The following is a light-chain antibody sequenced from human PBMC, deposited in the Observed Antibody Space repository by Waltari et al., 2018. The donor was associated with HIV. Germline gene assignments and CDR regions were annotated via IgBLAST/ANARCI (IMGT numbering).Light chain of an antibody. V-gene: IGLV2-23*02. J-gene: IGLJ3*02. Sequence: QSALTPPASVSGSPGQSITISCTGTRSAFETYNLVSWYQQHPGKAPKLLLYEVMKRPSGVSTRFSGSMSANTASLTISGLQAEDEADYYCCSYVGGDTWVFGGGTKLTVL. CDR1: RSAFETYNL. CDR3: CSYVGGDTWV. CDR2: EVM.